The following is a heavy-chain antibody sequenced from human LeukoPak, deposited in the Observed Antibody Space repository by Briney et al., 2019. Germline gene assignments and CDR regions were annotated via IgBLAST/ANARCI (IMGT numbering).Heavy chain of an antibody. CDR1: EFTFSNYA. CDR2: ITDSGSST. Sequence: GGSLRLSCVASEFTFSNYAMNWVRQVPGKGLEWVSRITDSGSSTYYADSVKGRFTISRDNSKNTLYLQMTSLRAEDTAIYYCAKDFGRDSGFFDFWGQGAPVTVSS. D-gene: IGHD3-10*01. V-gene: IGHV3-23*01. J-gene: IGHJ4*02. CDR3: AKDFGRDSGFFDF.